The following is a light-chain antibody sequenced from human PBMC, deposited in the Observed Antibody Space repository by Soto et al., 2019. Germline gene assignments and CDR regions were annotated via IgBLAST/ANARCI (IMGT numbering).Light chain of an antibody. J-gene: IGKJ1*01. CDR2: AAS. CDR3: QKYNSAPLT. CDR1: QGISNY. V-gene: IGKV1-27*01. Sequence: DIQMTQSPSSLSASVGDRVTITCRASQGISNYLAWYQQKPGKVPKLLIYAASTLQALVQSRFSGSGSGTDFTLTISSLQTEDVATSYCQKYNSAPLTFGQGTKVEIK.